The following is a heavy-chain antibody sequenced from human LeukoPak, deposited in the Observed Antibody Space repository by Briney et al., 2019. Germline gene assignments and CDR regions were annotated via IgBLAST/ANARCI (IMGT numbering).Heavy chain of an antibody. CDR3: ARDAGYCSSTSCQGGWFDP. CDR2: INPNSGGT. J-gene: IGHJ5*02. CDR1: GYTFTGYY. Sequence: EASVTVSCTASGYTFTGYYMHWVRQAPGQGLEWMGWINPNSGGTNYAQKFQGRVTMTRDTSISTAYMELSRLRSDDTAVYYCARDAGYCSSTSCQGGWFDPWGQGTLVTVSS. D-gene: IGHD2-2*01. V-gene: IGHV1-2*02.